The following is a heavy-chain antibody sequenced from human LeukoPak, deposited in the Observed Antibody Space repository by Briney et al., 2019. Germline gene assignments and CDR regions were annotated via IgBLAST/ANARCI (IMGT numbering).Heavy chain of an antibody. D-gene: IGHD2-21*02. J-gene: IGHJ5*02. CDR1: GYTFTSYA. Sequence: ASVKVSCKASGYTFTSYAMNWVRQAPGQGLEWMGWINTNTGNPTYAQGFTGRFVFSLDTSVSTAYLQISSLKAEDTAVYYCARVRVVTARAYNWFDPWGQGTLVTVSS. CDR2: INTNTGNP. CDR3: ARVRVVTARAYNWFDP. V-gene: IGHV7-4-1*02.